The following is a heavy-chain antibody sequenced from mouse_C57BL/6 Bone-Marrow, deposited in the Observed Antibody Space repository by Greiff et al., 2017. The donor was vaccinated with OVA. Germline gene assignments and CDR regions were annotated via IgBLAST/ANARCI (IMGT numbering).Heavy chain of an antibody. CDR1: GYTFTSYG. CDR2: IYPRSGNT. V-gene: IGHV1-81*01. D-gene: IGHD3-3*01. J-gene: IGHJ4*01. Sequence: QVQLQQSGAELARPGASVKLSCKASGYTFTSYGISWVKQRTGQGLEWIGEIYPRSGNTYYIETFKGKAILTADKSSSTEYMELRSLTSEDSAVYFGARSRGRYYAMDYWGQGTSVTVSS. CDR3: ARSRGRYYAMDY.